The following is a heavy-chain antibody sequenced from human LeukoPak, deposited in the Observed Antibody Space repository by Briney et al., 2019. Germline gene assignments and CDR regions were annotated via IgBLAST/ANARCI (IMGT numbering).Heavy chain of an antibody. J-gene: IGHJ4*02. V-gene: IGHV3-11*01. Sequence: PGGFLRLSCAASGFTFSDYYMSWIRQAPGKGLEWVSYISSSGSTIYYADSVKGRFTISRDNAKNSLYLQMNSLRAEDTAVYYCAKDSGSYCSSTSCFLFDYWGQGTLVTVSS. CDR2: ISSSGSTI. D-gene: IGHD2-2*01. CDR3: AKDSGSYCSSTSCFLFDY. CDR1: GFTFSDYY.